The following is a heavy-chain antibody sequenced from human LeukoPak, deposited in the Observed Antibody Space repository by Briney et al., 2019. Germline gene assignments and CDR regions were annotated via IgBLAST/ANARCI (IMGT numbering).Heavy chain of an antibody. CDR2: IYPGDSDT. V-gene: IGHV5-51*01. Sequence: GESLKISCKGSGYSFTSYWIGWVRQMPGKGLEWMGIIYPGDSDTRYSPSFQGQVTISADKSISTAYLQWSSLRSEDTAVYYCARVNVEYSSEYGMDVWGQGTTVTVSS. D-gene: IGHD6-19*01. CDR1: GYSFTSYW. CDR3: ARVNVEYSSEYGMDV. J-gene: IGHJ6*02.